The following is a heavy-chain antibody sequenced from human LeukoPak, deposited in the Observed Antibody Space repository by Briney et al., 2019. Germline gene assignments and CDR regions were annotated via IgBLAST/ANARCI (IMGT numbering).Heavy chain of an antibody. Sequence: GGSLRLSCAASGFTFSSYAMHWVRQAPGKGLEWVAVISYDGSNKYYADSVRGRFTISRDNSKNTLYLQMNSLRAEDTAVYYCARDQYSSSSTEVYWGQGTLVTVSS. D-gene: IGHD6-13*01. CDR1: GFTFSSYA. V-gene: IGHV3-30-3*01. J-gene: IGHJ4*02. CDR3: ARDQYSSSSTEVY. CDR2: ISYDGSNK.